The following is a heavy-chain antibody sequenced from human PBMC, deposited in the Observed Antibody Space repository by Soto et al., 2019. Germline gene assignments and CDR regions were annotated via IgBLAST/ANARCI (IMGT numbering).Heavy chain of an antibody. CDR2: TDPTDSYT. V-gene: IGHV5-10-1*01. CDR3: ARAGVGGFDP. D-gene: IGHD1-26*01. CDR1: GYTFTNYW. J-gene: IGHJ5*02. Sequence: EVQLVQSGAEVKKPGESLRISCKGSGYTFTNYWISWVRQMPGKVLEWMGRTDPTDSYTDYSPSFQGHVTISADKSISTAYLQWSSLKASDTAMYYCARAGVGGFDPWGQGTLVSVSS.